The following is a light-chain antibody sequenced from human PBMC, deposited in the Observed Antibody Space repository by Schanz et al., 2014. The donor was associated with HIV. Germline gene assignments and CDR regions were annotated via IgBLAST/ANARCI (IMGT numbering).Light chain of an antibody. V-gene: IGKV3-15*01. CDR2: GAS. CDR3: QQYGSSPPWT. Sequence: ETVMTQSPATLSVSPGEGATLSCRASQSVSINLAWYQQKPGQAPRLLIFGASTRATDISARFSGSRSGTEFTLTISSLQSEDFAVYYCQQYGSSPPWTFGQGTKVEIK. CDR1: QSVSIN. J-gene: IGKJ1*01.